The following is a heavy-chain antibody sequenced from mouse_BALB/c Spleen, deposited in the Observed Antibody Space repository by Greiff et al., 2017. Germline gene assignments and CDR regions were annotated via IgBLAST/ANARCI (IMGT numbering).Heavy chain of an antibody. J-gene: IGHJ2*01. CDR3: TRSYDGYYLDY. CDR2: IYPGNSDT. V-gene: IGHV1-5*01. CDR1: GYGFTSYW. Sequence: EVQLQQSGTVLARPGASVKMSCKASGYGFTSYWMHWVKQRPGQGLEWIGAIYPGNSDTSYNQKFKGKAKLTAVTSASTAYMELSSLTNEDSAVYYCTRSYDGYYLDYWGQGTTLTVSS. D-gene: IGHD2-3*01.